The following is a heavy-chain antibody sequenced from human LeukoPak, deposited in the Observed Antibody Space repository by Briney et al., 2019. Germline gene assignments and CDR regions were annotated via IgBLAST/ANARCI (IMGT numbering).Heavy chain of an antibody. V-gene: IGHV3-74*01. CDR3: ARDMNPTVFDF. CDR2: IKNDGNDT. Sequence: QAGGSLRLSCAASGFTFTSHWMHWVRQTPGKGLVWVSGIKNDGNDTAYADSVKGRFTISRDNAKNTLYLQMDSLRAEDTAVYSCARDMNPTVFDFWGQGTLVTVSS. J-gene: IGHJ4*02. CDR1: GFTFTSHW. D-gene: IGHD3-16*01.